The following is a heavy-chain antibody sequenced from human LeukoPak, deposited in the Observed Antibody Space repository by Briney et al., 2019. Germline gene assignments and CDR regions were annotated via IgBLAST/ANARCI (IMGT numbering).Heavy chain of an antibody. Sequence: SETLSLTCAVYGGSFSGYYWSWIRQPPGKGLEWIGEINHSGSTNYNPSLKSRVTISVDTSKNQFSLKLSSVTAADTAVYYCARGPQVLRYCSGGSCYSPDIWGQGTMVTVFS. CDR1: GGSFSGYY. CDR2: INHSGST. V-gene: IGHV4-34*01. J-gene: IGHJ3*02. D-gene: IGHD2-15*01. CDR3: ARGPQVLRYCSGGSCYSPDI.